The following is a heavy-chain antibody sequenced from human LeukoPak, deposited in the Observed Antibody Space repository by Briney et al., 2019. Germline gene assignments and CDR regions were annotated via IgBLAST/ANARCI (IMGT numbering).Heavy chain of an antibody. D-gene: IGHD2-2*01. J-gene: IGHJ5*02. CDR1: GGSISSYY. CDR3: AREAGYQLLFYCFDH. CDR2: IYTSGST. V-gene: IGHV4-4*07. Sequence: SETLSLTCTVSGGSISSYYWSWIRQPAGKGLEWIGRIYTSGSTNYNPSLKSRVTMSVDTSKNQFSLKLSSVTAADTAVYYCAREAGYQLLFYCFDHCGHETLVTISS.